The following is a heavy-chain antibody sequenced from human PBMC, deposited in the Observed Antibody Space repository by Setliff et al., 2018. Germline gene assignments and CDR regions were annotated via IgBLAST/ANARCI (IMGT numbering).Heavy chain of an antibody. CDR3: ARDPNSGSYWNYYYYMDV. Sequence: GESLKISCAASGFTFSRYSMNWVRQAPGKGLEWVSYISSRSSTIYYADSVKGRFTISRDNAKNSLYLQMNSLRAEDTAVYYCARDPNSGSYWNYYYYMDVWGKGTTVTVS. V-gene: IGHV3-48*01. CDR2: ISSRSSTI. D-gene: IGHD1-26*01. J-gene: IGHJ6*03. CDR1: GFTFSRYS.